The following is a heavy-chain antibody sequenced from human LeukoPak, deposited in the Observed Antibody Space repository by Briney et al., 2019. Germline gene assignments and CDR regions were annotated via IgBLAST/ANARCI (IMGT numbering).Heavy chain of an antibody. D-gene: IGHD1-26*01. CDR1: GGSISTYY. CDR3: ARSGDSHVYYFDY. V-gene: IGHV4-59*08. CDR2: KTYSGIT. Sequence: PSDTLSLTCSVSGGSISTYYWNWLRQPPGKALEWIGYKTYSGITNYNPSLKSRITISIGTSKNQFSLKLSSVTAADTAVYYCARSGDSHVYYFDYWGQGTPVTVSS. J-gene: IGHJ4*02.